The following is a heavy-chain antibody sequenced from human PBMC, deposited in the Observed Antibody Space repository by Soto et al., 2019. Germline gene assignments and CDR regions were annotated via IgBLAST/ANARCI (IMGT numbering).Heavy chain of an antibody. CDR3: AKDLYVQPPSGWLDP. J-gene: IGHJ5*02. CDR2: ITGRGDST. CDR1: GFPFSDHA. D-gene: IGHD1-26*01. Sequence: GVSLRLSCAASGFPFSDHAMHWVRQTPGKGLEWVSAITGRGDSTYYADSVKGRFTISRDTSNSTLYLQMKSLRAEDTAVYYCAKDLYVQPPSGWLDPWCQGTVVTVSS. V-gene: IGHV3-23*01.